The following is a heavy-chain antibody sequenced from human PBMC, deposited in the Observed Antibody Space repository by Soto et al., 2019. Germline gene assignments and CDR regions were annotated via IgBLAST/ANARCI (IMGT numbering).Heavy chain of an antibody. V-gene: IGHV1-2*04. Sequence: ASVKVSCKASGYTFTGYYMHWVRQAPGQGLEWMGWINPNSGGTNYAQKFQGWVTMTRDTSISTAYMELSRLRSDDTAVYYCARMYSDGREPYYYYGLDVWGQGPTVTVSS. D-gene: IGHD5-18*01. CDR3: ARMYSDGREPYYYYGLDV. J-gene: IGHJ6*02. CDR1: GYTFTGYY. CDR2: INPNSGGT.